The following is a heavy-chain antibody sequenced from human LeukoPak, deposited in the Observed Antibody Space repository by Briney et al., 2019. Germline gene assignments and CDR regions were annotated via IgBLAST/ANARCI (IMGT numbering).Heavy chain of an antibody. V-gene: IGHV3-30*02. Sequence: GGSLRLSCAASGFIFNSYGMHWVRQAPGKGLEWVAFIRYDGSNKYYADSVKGRFTISRDNSKNTLYLQMNSLRVEDTAVYYCATLPYHYDSSGSYYFDYWGQGTLVTVSS. J-gene: IGHJ4*02. D-gene: IGHD3-22*01. CDR3: ATLPYHYDSSGSYYFDY. CDR2: IRYDGSNK. CDR1: GFIFNSYG.